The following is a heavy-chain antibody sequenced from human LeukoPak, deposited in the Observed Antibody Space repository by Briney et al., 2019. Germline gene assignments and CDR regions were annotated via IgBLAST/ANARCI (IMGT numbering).Heavy chain of an antibody. CDR1: GGSISSYY. V-gene: IGHV4-59*01. J-gene: IGHJ3*02. Sequence: PSETLSLTCTVSGGSISSYYWSWIRQPPGKGLEWIWYIYYSGSTNYNPSLKSRVTISVDTSKNQFSLKLSSVTAADTAVYYCARGGLISLDAFDIWGQGTMVTVSS. CDR3: ARGGLISLDAFDI. D-gene: IGHD2-21*01. CDR2: IYYSGST.